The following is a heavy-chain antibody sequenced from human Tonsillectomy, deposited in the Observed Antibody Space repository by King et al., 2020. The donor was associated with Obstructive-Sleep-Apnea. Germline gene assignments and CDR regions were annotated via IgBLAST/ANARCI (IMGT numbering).Heavy chain of an antibody. V-gene: IGHV3-30*03. J-gene: IGHJ5*02. Sequence: VQLVESGGGVVQPGRSLRLSCAASGFTFSNYGMHWVRQAPGEGLEWVAIISYDGSDKYYADSLKGRFTISRANSKNTLYLQMNSLRPEDTAVYYCGGYNWFDPWGQGTLVTVSS. CDR3: GGYNWFDP. CDR1: GFTFSNYG. D-gene: IGHD6-13*01. CDR2: ISYDGSDK.